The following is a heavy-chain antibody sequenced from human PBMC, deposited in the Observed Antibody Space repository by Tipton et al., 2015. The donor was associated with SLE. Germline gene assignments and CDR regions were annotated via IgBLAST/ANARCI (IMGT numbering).Heavy chain of an antibody. CDR1: GGTFSSYA. V-gene: IGHV1-69*01. D-gene: IGHD2-8*01. Sequence: QVQLVQSGAEVKKPGSSVKVSCKASGGTFSSYAISWVRQAPGQGLEWMGGIIPIFGTANYAQKFQGRVTITTDESTSTAYMELSSLRSEDTAVYYCARGSDIVPRRVMGYWYFDLWGRGTLVTVSS. J-gene: IGHJ2*01. CDR2: IIPIFGTA. CDR3: ARGSDIVPRRVMGYWYFDL.